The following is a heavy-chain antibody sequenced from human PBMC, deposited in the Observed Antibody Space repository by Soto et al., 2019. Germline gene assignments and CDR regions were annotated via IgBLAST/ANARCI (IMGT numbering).Heavy chain of an antibody. V-gene: IGHV3-23*01. J-gene: IGHJ3*02. D-gene: IGHD2-2*01. CDR1: GFTFSSYA. CDR3: AKDLGRVPAAMMCDAFDI. Sequence: PGGSLRLSCAASGFTFSSYAMSWVRQAPGKGLEWVSAISGSGGSTYYADSVKGRFTISRDNSKNTLYLQMNSLRAEDTAVYYCAKDLGRVPAAMMCDAFDIWGQGTMVTVSS. CDR2: ISGSGGST.